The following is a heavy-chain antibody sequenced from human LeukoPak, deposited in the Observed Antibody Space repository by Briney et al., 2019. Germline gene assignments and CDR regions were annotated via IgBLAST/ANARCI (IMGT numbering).Heavy chain of an antibody. CDR2: INYSGNT. V-gene: IGHV4-30-4*08. D-gene: IGHD2-2*01. CDR1: GGSISSGDYY. J-gene: IGHJ5*02. CDR3: ASTIRSSASCYGANWFDP. Sequence: SQTLSLTCTVSGGSISSGDYYWSWIRQPPGKGLEWIGYINYSGNTFHYNPSLKNRVTISVDTSKNRFSLRQSSVTAADTAVYYCASTIRSSASCYGANWFDPWGQRTLVTVSS.